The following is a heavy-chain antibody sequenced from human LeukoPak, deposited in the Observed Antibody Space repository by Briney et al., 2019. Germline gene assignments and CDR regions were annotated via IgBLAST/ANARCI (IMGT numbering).Heavy chain of an antibody. CDR1: AYSISSGYY. CDR2: IYHSGSP. Sequence: SETLSLTCTVSAYSISSGYYWGWIRQPPGKGLEWIGSIYHSGSPYYNPSLKSRVTISVDTSKNHFSLKLRSVTAADTAVYYCARGNWNDVVGYYFDYWGQGTLVTVSS. D-gene: IGHD1-1*01. V-gene: IGHV4-38-2*02. CDR3: ARGNWNDVVGYYFDY. J-gene: IGHJ4*02.